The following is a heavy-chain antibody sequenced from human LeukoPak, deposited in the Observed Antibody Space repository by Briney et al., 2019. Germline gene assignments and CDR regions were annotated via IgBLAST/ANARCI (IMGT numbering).Heavy chain of an antibody. CDR1: GFTFSTYG. CDR2: IRYDGSNK. Sequence: GGSLRLSCAASGFTFSTYGMHWVRQAPGKGLEWVAFIRYDGSNKYYADSVKGRFTISIDNSENTLYLQMNSLRTEDTAVYYCAKRHYYDSGGYSFDYWGQGTLVTVSS. CDR3: AKRHYYDSGGYSFDY. D-gene: IGHD3-22*01. J-gene: IGHJ4*02. V-gene: IGHV3-30*02.